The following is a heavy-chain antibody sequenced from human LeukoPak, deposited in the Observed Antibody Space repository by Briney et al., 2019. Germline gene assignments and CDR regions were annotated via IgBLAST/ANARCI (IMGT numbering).Heavy chain of an antibody. J-gene: IGHJ4*02. CDR3: ARHRSSGREYEYYFDY. CDR1: GGSISSYY. D-gene: IGHD6-19*01. Sequence: PSETLSLTCTVSGGSISSYYWSWIRRPPGKGLEWIGYIYYSGSTNYNPSLKSRVTISVDTSKNQFSLKLSSVTAADTAVYYCARHRSSGREYEYYFDYWGQGTLVTVSS. CDR2: IYYSGST. V-gene: IGHV4-59*08.